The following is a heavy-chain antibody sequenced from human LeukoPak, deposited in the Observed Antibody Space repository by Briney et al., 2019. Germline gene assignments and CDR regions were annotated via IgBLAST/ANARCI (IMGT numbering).Heavy chain of an antibody. V-gene: IGHV4-4*02. CDR1: GVSISSDNW. Sequence: PSGTLSLTCAVYGVSISSDNWWTWVRRPPGKGLEWIGETHRSGDTKYNPSLNGRVTISMDNSKNQFSLKLSSVTAADTAVYYCASYPRRLRFLEWSQSRSANTWGQGTLVTVSS. CDR3: ASYPRRLRFLEWSQSRSANT. D-gene: IGHD3-3*01. J-gene: IGHJ4*02. CDR2: THRSGDT.